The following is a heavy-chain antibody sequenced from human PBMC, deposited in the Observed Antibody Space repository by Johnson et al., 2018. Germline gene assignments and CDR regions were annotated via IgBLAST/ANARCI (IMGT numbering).Heavy chain of an antibody. V-gene: IGHV1-69*01. CDR1: RGTFSSYA. D-gene: IGHD1-14*01. J-gene: IGHJ6*02. CDR2: IIPIFGTA. CDR3: ARGVFAAITGTTAYYYGMDV. Sequence: QVQLVESGAAVKKPGSSVKVSCKASRGTFSSYAISWVRQAPGQGLEWMGGIIPIFGTANYAQKFQGGVTIAADESTSTAYMELSSRRSEDTAVYYLARGVFAAITGTTAYYYGMDVWGQGTTVTVSS.